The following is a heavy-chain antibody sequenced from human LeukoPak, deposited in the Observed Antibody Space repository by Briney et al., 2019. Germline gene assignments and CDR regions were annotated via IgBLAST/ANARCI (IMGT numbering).Heavy chain of an antibody. D-gene: IGHD5-18*01. V-gene: IGHV4-59*01. CDR3: ARGGYSYGLERFDP. CDR1: GGSISSYY. Sequence: PSETLSLTCTVSGGSISSYYWSWIRQPPGKGLEWIGYIYYSGSANYNPSLKSRVTISVDTSKNQFSLKLSSVTAADTAVYYCARGGYSYGLERFDPWGQGTLVTVSS. CDR2: IYYSGSA. J-gene: IGHJ5*02.